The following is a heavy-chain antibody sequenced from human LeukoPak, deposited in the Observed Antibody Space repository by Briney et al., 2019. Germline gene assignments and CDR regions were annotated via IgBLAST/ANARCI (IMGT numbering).Heavy chain of an antibody. CDR2: ISGSSGST. D-gene: IGHD1-26*01. Sequence: GGSLRLSCAASGFTFSSYAMSWVRQAPGKGLEWVSAISGSSGSTYYADSVKGRFTISRDNSKNTLYLQMNSLRAEDTAVYYCAKDEVGATSRDPFDIWGQGTMVTVSS. J-gene: IGHJ3*02. CDR3: AKDEVGATSRDPFDI. CDR1: GFTFSSYA. V-gene: IGHV3-23*01.